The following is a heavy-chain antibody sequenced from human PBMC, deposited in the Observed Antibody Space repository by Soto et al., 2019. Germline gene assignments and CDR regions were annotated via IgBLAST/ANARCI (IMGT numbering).Heavy chain of an antibody. J-gene: IGHJ3*02. CDR1: GFTFSSYA. D-gene: IGHD6-19*01. CDR3: VNSPLSLTSGWYEDAFDI. Sequence: GGSLRLSCSASGFTFSSYAMHWVRQAPGKGLEYVSAISSNGGSTYYADSVKGRFTISRDNSKNTLYLQMSSLRAEDTAVYYFVNSPLSLTSGWYEDAFDIWGQGTMVTVSS. V-gene: IGHV3-64D*08. CDR2: ISSNGGST.